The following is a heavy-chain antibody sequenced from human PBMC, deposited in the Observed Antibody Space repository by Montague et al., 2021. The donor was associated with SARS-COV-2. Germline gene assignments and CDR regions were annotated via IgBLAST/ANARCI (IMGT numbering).Heavy chain of an antibody. CDR1: GFTFSSYE. D-gene: IGHD3-22*01. Sequence: FLRLSCAASGFTFSSYEMNWVRQVPGKGLEWVSYISSSGGTTFYADSVRGRFTISRDNAKNSLYLQMNSLRAEDTAVYYCARESRITMLVVVITSAFDIWGQGTMVTVSS. CDR3: ARESRITMLVVVITSAFDI. V-gene: IGHV3-48*03. J-gene: IGHJ3*02. CDR2: ISSSGGTT.